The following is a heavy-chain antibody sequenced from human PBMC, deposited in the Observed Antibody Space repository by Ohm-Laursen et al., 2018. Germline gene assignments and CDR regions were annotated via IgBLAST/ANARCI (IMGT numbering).Heavy chain of an antibody. Sequence: SETLSLTWAVYGGSFSGYYRSWIRQPPGKGLEWIGEINHSGSTNYNPSLKSRVAISVDTPKNQFSLKLSSVTAADTAVYYCARLSSLDSSRDYWGQGTLVTVSS. CDR3: ARLSSLDSSRDY. V-gene: IGHV4-34*01. CDR2: INHSGST. D-gene: IGHD6-19*01. J-gene: IGHJ4*02. CDR1: GGSFSGYY.